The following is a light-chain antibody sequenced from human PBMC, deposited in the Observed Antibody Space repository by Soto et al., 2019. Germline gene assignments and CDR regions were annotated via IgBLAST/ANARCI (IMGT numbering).Light chain of an antibody. V-gene: IGKV1-5*03. CDR1: QSIGTW. J-gene: IGKJ5*01. CDR2: KAS. Sequence: DIQMTQSPSTLSASVGDRVTITCRASQSIGTWLAWYQQKPGKVPKVLIYKASSLASGVPSRFSGSGSGTEFTLTISSLQHDDFATYDCQQYNSVLGITFGQGTRLEIK. CDR3: QQYNSVLGIT.